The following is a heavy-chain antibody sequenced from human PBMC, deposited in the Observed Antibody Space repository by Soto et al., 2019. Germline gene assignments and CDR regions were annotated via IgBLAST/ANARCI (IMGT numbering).Heavy chain of an antibody. CDR1: GGSISSYY. V-gene: IGHV4-59*01. CDR2: IYYSGST. D-gene: IGHD3-10*01. CDR3: ARYGYYHGSGSYYNPQYYYYGMDV. J-gene: IGHJ6*02. Sequence: SETLSLTCTVSGGSISSYYWSWIRQPPGKGLEWIGYIYYSGSTNYNPSLKSRVTISVDTSKNQFSLKLSSVTAADTAVYYCARYGYYHGSGSYYNPQYYYYGMDVWGQGTTVTVSS.